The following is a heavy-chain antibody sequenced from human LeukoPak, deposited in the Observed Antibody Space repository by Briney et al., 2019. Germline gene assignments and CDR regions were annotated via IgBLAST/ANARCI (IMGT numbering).Heavy chain of an antibody. V-gene: IGHV5-51*01. D-gene: IGHD6-19*01. J-gene: IGHJ4*02. Sequence: GESLKISCKGSGYTFTDYWIGWVRQMPGKGLEWMGIIYPGDSDTTCSPSFQGQVSIPADKSINTAYLQWSSLKASDTAIYYCARHAAYSSGWSFDCWGQGTLVTVSS. CDR1: GYTFTDYW. CDR2: IYPGDSDT. CDR3: ARHAAYSSGWSFDC.